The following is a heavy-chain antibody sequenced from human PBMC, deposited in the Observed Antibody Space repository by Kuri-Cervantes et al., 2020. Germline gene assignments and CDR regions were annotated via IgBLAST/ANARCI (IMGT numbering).Heavy chain of an antibody. Sequence: GESLKISCAASGFTFSSYEMNWVRQAPGKGLEWVANIKPDESEKNYVDSVKGRFTISRDNTKNSLFLQMDNLRAEDTAVYFCARYCFAANCDDGSLRYWGQGILVTVSS. CDR2: IKPDESEK. D-gene: IGHD2-15*01. V-gene: IGHV3-7*01. CDR3: ARYCFAANCDDGSLRY. J-gene: IGHJ4*02. CDR1: GFTFSSYE.